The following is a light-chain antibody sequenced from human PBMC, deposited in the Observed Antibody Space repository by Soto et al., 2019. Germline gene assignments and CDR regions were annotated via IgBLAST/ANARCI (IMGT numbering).Light chain of an antibody. CDR3: QQLRMYPST. J-gene: IGKJ4*01. V-gene: IGKV1-9*01. CDR2: AAS. Sequence: IQLTQSPSSLSASVGDRVTITSRASQDIPIYLAWYQQKPGEAPKLLIYAASTLYGGVPSRFSGSGSGTDFALTITSLQAEDFATYYCQQLRMYPSTFGGGTKVEIK. CDR1: QDIPIY.